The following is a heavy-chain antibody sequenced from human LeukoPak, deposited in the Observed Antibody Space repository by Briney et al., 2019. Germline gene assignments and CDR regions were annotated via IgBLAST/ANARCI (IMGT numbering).Heavy chain of an antibody. Sequence: SVKVSCKASGGTFISYTISWVRQAPGQGLEWMGRIIPILGIANYAQKFQGRVTITADKSTSTAYMELSSLRSEDMAVYYCARDAGSYVDYWGQGTLVTVSS. J-gene: IGHJ4*02. CDR3: ARDAGSYVDY. CDR1: GGTFISYT. V-gene: IGHV1-69*04. CDR2: IIPILGIA.